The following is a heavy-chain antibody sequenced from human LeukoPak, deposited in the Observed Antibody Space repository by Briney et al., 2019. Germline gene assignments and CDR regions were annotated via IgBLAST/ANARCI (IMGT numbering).Heavy chain of an antibody. V-gene: IGHV4-4*07. CDR3: ARDGDPYDFWSGYSPGLWYGMDV. D-gene: IGHD3-3*01. J-gene: IGHJ6*02. CDR1: LGSISRYY. CDR2: IYIIGST. Sequence: SETLSLTCTVSLGSISRYYWCSIRPPAGKGLEGIGRIYIIGSTKYNPSLQRRGRLSVDSAKNQFSLYLSFVTAADTAVYFCARDGDPYDFWSGYSPGLWYGMDVWGQGTTVTVSS.